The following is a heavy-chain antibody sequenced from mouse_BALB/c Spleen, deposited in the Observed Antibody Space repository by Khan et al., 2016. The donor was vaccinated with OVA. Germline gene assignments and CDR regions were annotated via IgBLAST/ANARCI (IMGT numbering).Heavy chain of an antibody. Sequence: LQQSGAELVKPGASVKISCKASGYTFTDYYINWVKQKPGQGLEWIGWIYPGTGDTQYNEKFKGKATLTVDTSSRTVNMQVSSLTSEDTAVYSCSRDVDTEYFNFWGQGTTLTVSS. CDR2: IYPGTGDT. CDR1: GYTFTDYY. V-gene: IGHV1-84*02. CDR3: SRDVDTEYFNF. J-gene: IGHJ2*01.